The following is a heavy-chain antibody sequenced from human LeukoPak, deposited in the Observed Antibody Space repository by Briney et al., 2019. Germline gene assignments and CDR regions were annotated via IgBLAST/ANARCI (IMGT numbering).Heavy chain of an antibody. D-gene: IGHD3-22*01. CDR3: ARVSGSYLDH. V-gene: IGHV3-72*01. Sequence: GGSLRLSCAASGFTFSDHYMDWVRQAPGKGLEWVGRIRNKANSYTTEYAASVKGRFSISRDDSKNSLYLEMNSLKTEDTAVYYCARVSGSYLDHWGQGTLVTVSS. CDR2: IRNKANSYTT. J-gene: IGHJ5*02. CDR1: GFTFSDHY.